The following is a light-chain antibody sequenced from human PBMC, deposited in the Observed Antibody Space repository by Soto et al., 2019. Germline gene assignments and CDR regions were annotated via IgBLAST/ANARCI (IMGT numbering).Light chain of an antibody. CDR1: SSDVGGYKY. CDR2: DVT. Sequence: QYALTQPASVSGSPGQSITISCTGTSSDVGGYKYVSWYQQHPDKAPKLMIYDVTNRPSGVSNRFSGSKSGNTASLTISGLQAEDEADYYCSSYTSSSTLLFGGGTKLTVL. CDR3: SSYTSSSTLL. J-gene: IGLJ2*01. V-gene: IGLV2-14*03.